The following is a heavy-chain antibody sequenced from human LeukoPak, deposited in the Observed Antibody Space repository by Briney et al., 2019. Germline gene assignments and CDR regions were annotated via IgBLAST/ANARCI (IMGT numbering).Heavy chain of an antibody. Sequence: GGSLRLSCAASGFTFSSYWMHWVRQAPGKGLVWVSRINSDGSSTSYADSVKGRFTISRDNAKNTLYLQMNSLRAEDTAVYYCARDSYSYRPPYYYYGMDVWGQGTTVTVSS. J-gene: IGHJ6*02. CDR1: GFTFSSYW. CDR2: INSDGSST. D-gene: IGHD5-18*01. V-gene: IGHV3-74*01. CDR3: ARDSYSYRPPYYYYGMDV.